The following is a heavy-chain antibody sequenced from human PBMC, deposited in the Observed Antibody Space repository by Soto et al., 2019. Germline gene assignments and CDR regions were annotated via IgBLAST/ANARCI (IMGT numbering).Heavy chain of an antibody. CDR1: GFSLTTSGVG. J-gene: IGHJ4*02. V-gene: IGHV2-5*02. D-gene: IGHD3-3*01. CDR2: SYWDDDK. Sequence: QITLNESGPTVVKPAETLTLTCTFSGFSLTTSGVGVGWIRQSPGKAPEWLALSYWDDDKRYSASLKSRLTITKDTSKNQVVLTMASVDPAETATYYCAHRILRTVFGLVTTTAIYFDFWGQGTPVVVSS. CDR3: AHRILRTVFGLVTTTAIYFDF.